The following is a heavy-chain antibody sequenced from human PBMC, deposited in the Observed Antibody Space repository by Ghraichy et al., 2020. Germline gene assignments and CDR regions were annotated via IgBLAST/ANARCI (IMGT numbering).Heavy chain of an antibody. J-gene: IGHJ4*02. V-gene: IGHV3-21*01. D-gene: IGHD1-26*01. CDR3: ARAVGATRVDY. CDR2: VGRGGKCR. Sequence: GGGGGWGSWVGRGGKCRYCADSVKGRFTIPRDNATNSLYLQMNSLRAEDTAVYYCARAVGATRVDYWGQGTLVTVSS.